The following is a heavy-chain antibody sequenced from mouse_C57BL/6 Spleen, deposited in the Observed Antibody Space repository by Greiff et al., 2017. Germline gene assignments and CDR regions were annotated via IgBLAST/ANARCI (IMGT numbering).Heavy chain of an antibody. CDR3: ARRLNYAMDY. V-gene: IGHV1-42*01. CDR1: GYSFTGYY. Sequence: EVQLQQSGPELVKPGASVKISCKASGYSFTGYYMNWVKQSPEKSLEWIGEINPGTGGTTYNQKFKTKATLTGDKSSSTAYMQLKSLTSEYSAVYYWARRLNYAMDYWGQGTSVTVSS. J-gene: IGHJ4*01. CDR2: INPGTGGT. D-gene: IGHD2-2*01.